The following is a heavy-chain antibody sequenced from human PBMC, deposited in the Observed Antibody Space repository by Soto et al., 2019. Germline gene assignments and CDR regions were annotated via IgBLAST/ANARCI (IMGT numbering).Heavy chain of an antibody. CDR2: IYYSGST. CDR1: GGSISSYY. D-gene: IGHD3-3*01. J-gene: IGHJ6*02. CDR3: ARGTYYDFWSGYLGEDYYYGMDV. Sequence: SETLSLTCTVSGGSISSYYWSWIRQPPGEGLEWIGSIYYSGSTNYNPSLKSRVTISVDTSKNQFSLKLSSVTAADTAVYYCARGTYYDFWSGYLGEDYYYGMDVWGQGTTVTVSS. V-gene: IGHV4-59*01.